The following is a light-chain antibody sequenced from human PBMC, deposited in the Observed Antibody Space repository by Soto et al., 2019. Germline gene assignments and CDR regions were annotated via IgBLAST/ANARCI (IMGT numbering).Light chain of an antibody. CDR3: QQRSNWFT. CDR2: DAS. V-gene: IGKV3-11*01. CDR1: QSVSSY. J-gene: IGKJ3*01. Sequence: EIVLTQSPATLSLSPGERATLSCRASQSVSSYLAWYQQKPGQAPRLLIYDASNRATDIPARFSGSGSGTVFTLTISRQDPEVFEVYYCQQRSNWFTFGPGTKVDIK.